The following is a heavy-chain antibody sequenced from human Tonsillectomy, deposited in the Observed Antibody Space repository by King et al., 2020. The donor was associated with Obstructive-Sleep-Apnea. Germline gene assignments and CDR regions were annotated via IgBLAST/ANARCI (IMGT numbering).Heavy chain of an antibody. CDR2: NSRGSSYI. V-gene: IGHV3-21*01. CDR1: GFTFSTYR. Sequence: VQLVESGGGLVKPGGSLRLSCAASGFTFSTYRMKWVRQAPGKGLEWVSSNSRGSSYISYEDSVGGRCTISRDNAKNSLYLQLNSLRAEDTAVYYCAREGSTSFDYWGQGTLVTVSS. CDR3: AREGSTSFDY. D-gene: IGHD2-2*01. J-gene: IGHJ4*02.